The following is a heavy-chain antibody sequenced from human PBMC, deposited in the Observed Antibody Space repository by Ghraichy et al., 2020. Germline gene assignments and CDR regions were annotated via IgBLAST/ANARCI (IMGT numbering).Heavy chain of an antibody. V-gene: IGHV3-30*04. D-gene: IGHD3-3*01. J-gene: IGHJ4*02. CDR3: ARDRVTIFGVVIMGSDLDY. Sequence: GGSQRLSCAASGFTFSRHAMHWVRQAPGKGLEWVAVISYDGRHKYDADSVKGRFTISRDNSKNTLYLQMNSLRAEDTALYYCARDRVTIFGVVIMGSDLDYWGQGTLVTVSS. CDR1: GFTFSRHA. CDR2: ISYDGRHK.